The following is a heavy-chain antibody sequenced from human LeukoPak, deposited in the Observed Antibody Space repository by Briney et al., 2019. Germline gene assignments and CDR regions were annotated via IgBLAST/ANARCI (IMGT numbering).Heavy chain of an antibody. D-gene: IGHD6-13*01. J-gene: IGHJ1*01. Sequence: PGGSLRLSCAASGFTFSSYSMTWVRQAPGKGPEWVSYISSSSSIIYYADSVKGRFTISRDNAKNSLYLQMNSLRAEDTAVYYCARGVAATAAPEYFQHRGQGTLVTVSS. CDR2: ISSSSSII. CDR1: GFTFSSYS. V-gene: IGHV3-48*04. CDR3: ARGVAATAAPEYFQH.